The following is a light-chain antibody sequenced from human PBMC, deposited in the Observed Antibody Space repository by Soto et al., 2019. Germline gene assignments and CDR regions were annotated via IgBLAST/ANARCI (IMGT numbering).Light chain of an antibody. CDR2: AAS. J-gene: IGKJ5*01. V-gene: IGKV1-39*01. CDR1: QSISTY. CDR3: QQSYGTPIT. Sequence: DIQMTQSPSSLSASVGDRVTITCRASQSISTYLNWYQQKPGKAPNLLISAASNLQSGVPPRFSGSGSGTDFTLTISSLQPEDFATYYCQQSYGTPITFGQGTRLEIK.